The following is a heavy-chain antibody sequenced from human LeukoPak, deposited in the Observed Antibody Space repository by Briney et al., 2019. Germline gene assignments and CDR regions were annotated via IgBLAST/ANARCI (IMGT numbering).Heavy chain of an antibody. D-gene: IGHD3-22*01. CDR2: ISSSSSYI. Sequence: GGSLRLSCAASGFTFSSYSMNWVRQAPGKGLEWVSSISSSSSYIYYADSVKGRFTISRDNAKNTLYLQMNSLRAEDTAVYYCARANYYDSSGYYYVDAFDIWGQGTMVTVSS. J-gene: IGHJ3*02. CDR3: ARANYYDSSGYYYVDAFDI. CDR1: GFTFSSYS. V-gene: IGHV3-21*01.